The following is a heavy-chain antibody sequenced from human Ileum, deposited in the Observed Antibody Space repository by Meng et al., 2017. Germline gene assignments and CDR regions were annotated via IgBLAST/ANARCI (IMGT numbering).Heavy chain of an antibody. CDR1: SGSISSNTY. V-gene: IGHV4-4*02. Sequence: QVQLEELGHGLVRPSWTLSLTCAVSSGSISSNTYWSWVRQPPGKGLEWIGQISHSGSAYYNPSLKSRVTMSVDKSKSQFSLMLTSVTAADTAIYYCARHGGYSQDFWGQGTLVTVSS. D-gene: IGHD4-23*01. CDR2: ISHSGSA. J-gene: IGHJ4*02. CDR3: ARHGGYSQDF.